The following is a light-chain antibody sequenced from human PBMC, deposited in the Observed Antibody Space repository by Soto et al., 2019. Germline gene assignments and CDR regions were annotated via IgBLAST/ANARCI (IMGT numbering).Light chain of an antibody. CDR1: SSNIANNY. J-gene: IGLJ1*01. V-gene: IGLV1-51*01. CDR3: GTWDSGLSAGV. CDR2: DNN. Sequence: QSALTQPPSVSAAPGQKVTISCSGSSSNIANNYVSWYQQLPGTAPKLLIYDNNKRPSGIPDRFSGSKSGTSATLGITGLQTGDEADYYCGTWDSGLSAGVFGAGTKVTVL.